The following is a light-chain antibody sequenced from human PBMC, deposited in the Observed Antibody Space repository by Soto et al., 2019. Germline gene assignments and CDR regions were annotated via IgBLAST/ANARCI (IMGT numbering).Light chain of an antibody. CDR1: SSNIGSNT. V-gene: IGLV1-44*01. Sequence: QAVVTQPPSASGTPGQRVTISCSGSSSNIGSNTVNWYQHLPGTAPKLLINTNTQRPSGVPDRFSGSKSGTSASLAISGLQSEDEADYYCTAWDGSLNGVVFGGGTKVTVL. CDR3: TAWDGSLNGVV. J-gene: IGLJ3*02. CDR2: TNT.